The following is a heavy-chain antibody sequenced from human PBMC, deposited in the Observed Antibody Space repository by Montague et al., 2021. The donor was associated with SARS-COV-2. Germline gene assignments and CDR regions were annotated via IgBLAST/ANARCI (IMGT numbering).Heavy chain of an antibody. Sequence: SLRLSCAASGFTLNEFWMHWIRQAPGKGLAWVSRIDPTGAMINYADSVRGRFIISRDNAKNTVYLQMDSLGADDTADYYCGRHSFGPRDLWGQGTLVTVSS. J-gene: IGHJ5*02. D-gene: IGHD3-10*01. CDR2: IDPTGAMI. CDR1: GFTLNEFW. CDR3: GRHSFGPRDL. V-gene: IGHV3-74*01.